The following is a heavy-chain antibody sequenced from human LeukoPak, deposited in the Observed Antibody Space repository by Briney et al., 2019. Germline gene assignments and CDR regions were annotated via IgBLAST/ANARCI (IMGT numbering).Heavy chain of an antibody. J-gene: IGHJ6*03. CDR1: GGSFSGYY. V-gene: IGHV4-34*01. Sequence: YPSETLSLSCAVYGGSFSGYYWSWIRQPPGKGLEWIGEINHSGSTNYNPSLKSRVTISVDTSKNQFSLNLSSVTAADTAVYYCARLGYSYGYDYMDVWGKGTTVTIS. D-gene: IGHD5-18*01. CDR2: INHSGST. CDR3: ARLGYSYGYDYMDV.